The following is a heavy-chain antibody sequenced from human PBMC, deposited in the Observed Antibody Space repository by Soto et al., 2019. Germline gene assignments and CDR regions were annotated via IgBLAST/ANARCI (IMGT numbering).Heavy chain of an antibody. Sequence: QVQLVQSGAEVKKPGASVKVSCQASGYTFTSYDINWVRQATGQGLEWMGWMNPNSGNTGYAQKFQGRVTMTRNTSISTAYMELSSLRSEDTAVYYCARARYCSGGSCYSAAAPEEIDLSFDYWGQGTLVTVSS. J-gene: IGHJ4*02. CDR3: ARARYCSGGSCYSAAAPEEIDLSFDY. CDR1: GYTFTSYD. CDR2: MNPNSGNT. V-gene: IGHV1-8*01. D-gene: IGHD2-15*01.